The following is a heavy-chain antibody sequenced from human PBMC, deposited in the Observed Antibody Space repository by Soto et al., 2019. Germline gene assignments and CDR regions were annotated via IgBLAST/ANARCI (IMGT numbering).Heavy chain of an antibody. D-gene: IGHD6-13*01. Sequence: GGSLRLSCAASGFTFSSYGMHWVRQAPGKGLEWVAVISYDGSNKYYADSVKGRFTISRDNSKNTLYLQMNSLRAEDTAVYYCAKGTIAAELDYWGQGTLVTVSS. J-gene: IGHJ4*02. CDR3: AKGTIAAELDY. CDR1: GFTFSSYG. CDR2: ISYDGSNK. V-gene: IGHV3-30*18.